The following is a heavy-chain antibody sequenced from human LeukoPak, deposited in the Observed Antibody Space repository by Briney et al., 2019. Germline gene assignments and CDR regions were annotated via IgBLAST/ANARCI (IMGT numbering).Heavy chain of an antibody. CDR3: ARDRVIVGAKPIFDN. D-gene: IGHD1-26*01. CDR2: ISAYSGNT. CDR1: GYTFTSYN. Sequence: ASVKVSCKTSGYTFTSYNINWVRQAPGQRLEWIGCISAYSGNTNYAQKLQGRVTMTTDTSTNTAYMDLRGLIPDDTAVYYCARDRVIVGAKPIFDNWGQGTLVTVSS. J-gene: IGHJ4*02. V-gene: IGHV1-18*01.